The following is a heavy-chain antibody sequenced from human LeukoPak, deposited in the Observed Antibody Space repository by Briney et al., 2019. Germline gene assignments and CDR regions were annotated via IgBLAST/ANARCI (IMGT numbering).Heavy chain of an antibody. Sequence: GGSLRLSCAASGFTFSGSAMHWVRQASGKGLEWVGRIRSKANSYATAYAASVKGRFTISRDDSKNTAYLQMNSLKTEDTAVYYCTRHGEWLVRVGDYWGQGTLVTVSS. D-gene: IGHD6-19*01. CDR3: TRHGEWLVRVGDY. CDR1: GFTFSGSA. V-gene: IGHV3-73*01. J-gene: IGHJ4*02. CDR2: IRSKANSYAT.